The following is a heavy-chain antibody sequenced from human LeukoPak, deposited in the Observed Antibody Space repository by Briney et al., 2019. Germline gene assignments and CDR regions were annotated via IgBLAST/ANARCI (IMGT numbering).Heavy chain of an antibody. D-gene: IGHD6-19*01. J-gene: IGHJ5*02. V-gene: IGHV4-39*07. CDR3: ARCGAVAGTINWFDP. Sequence: SETLSLTCTVSGVSISSSNSYWGWIRQPPGKGLEWIGSIYYSGSTYYNPSLKSRVTISVDTSKNQFSLKLSSVTAADTAVYYCARCGAVAGTINWFDPWGQGTLVTVSS. CDR1: GVSISSSNSY. CDR2: IYYSGST.